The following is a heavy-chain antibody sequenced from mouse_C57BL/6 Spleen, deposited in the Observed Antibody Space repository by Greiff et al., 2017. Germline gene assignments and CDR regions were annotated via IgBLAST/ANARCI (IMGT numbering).Heavy chain of an antibody. Sequence: EVKLMESGPGLVKPSQSLSLTCSVTGYSITSGYYWNWIRQFPGNKLEWMGYISYDGSNNYNPSLKNRISITRDTSKNQFFLKLNSVTTEDTATYYCARDGDTTVVATDYWGQGTTLTVSS. D-gene: IGHD1-1*01. V-gene: IGHV3-6*01. CDR2: ISYDGSN. CDR3: ARDGDTTVVATDY. CDR1: GYSITSGYY. J-gene: IGHJ2*01.